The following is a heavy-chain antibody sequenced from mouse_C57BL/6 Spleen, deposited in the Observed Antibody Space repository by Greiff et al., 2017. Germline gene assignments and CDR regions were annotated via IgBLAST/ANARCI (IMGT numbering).Heavy chain of an antibody. CDR2: IYPGDGDT. J-gene: IGHJ1*03. Sequence: VQLQQSGAELVKPGASVKISCKASGYAFSSYWMNWVKQRPGKGLEWIGQIYPGDGDTNYNGKFKGKATLTAEKSSSTAYMQLSSLTSEDSAVYFCARDFDYYGSSRNVWGTGTTVTVSS. CDR3: ARDFDYYGSSRNV. V-gene: IGHV1-80*01. CDR1: GYAFSSYW. D-gene: IGHD1-1*01.